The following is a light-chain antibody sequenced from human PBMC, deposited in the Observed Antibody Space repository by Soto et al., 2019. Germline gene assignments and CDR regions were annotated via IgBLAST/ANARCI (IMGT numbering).Light chain of an antibody. V-gene: IGKV3-20*01. J-gene: IGKJ1*01. CDR3: QQFTFSMWT. Sequence: EVVLTQSPGTLSLSPGETATLSCRTSQSVYNNYLAWYQHKPGQAPRLLTHGASSRATDVPDRFSASGSGTDFTLTIRRLEPEDFAVYYCQQFTFSMWTFGQGTRVEV. CDR1: QSVYNNY. CDR2: GAS.